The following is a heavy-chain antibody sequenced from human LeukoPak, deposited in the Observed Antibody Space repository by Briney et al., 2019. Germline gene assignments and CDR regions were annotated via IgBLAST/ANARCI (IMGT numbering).Heavy chain of an antibody. J-gene: IGHJ4*02. CDR2: INPNSGGT. Sequence: ASVKVSCKASGYTFTGYYMHWVRQAPGQGLEWMGWINPNSGGTNYAQKFQGRVTMTRDTSISTAYIELSRLRSDDTAAYYCARDAAMVTGNFDYWGQGTLVTVSS. CDR1: GYTFTGYY. CDR3: ARDAAMVTGNFDY. V-gene: IGHV1-2*02. D-gene: IGHD5-18*01.